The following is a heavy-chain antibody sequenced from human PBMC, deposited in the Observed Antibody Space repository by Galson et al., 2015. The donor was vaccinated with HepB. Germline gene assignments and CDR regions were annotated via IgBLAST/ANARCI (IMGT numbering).Heavy chain of an antibody. Sequence: CAISGDSVSSNSVAWIWIRQSPLRGLEWLGRTYYRSKWYKEYASSVKSRMTINPDTSKNQFSLQLNSVTPEDTAVYYCARYNYDSSGYIEAFDVWGQGTKVTVSS. J-gene: IGHJ3*01. D-gene: IGHD3-22*01. CDR1: GDSVSSNSVA. CDR3: ARYNYDSSGYIEAFDV. CDR2: TYYRSKWYK. V-gene: IGHV6-1*01.